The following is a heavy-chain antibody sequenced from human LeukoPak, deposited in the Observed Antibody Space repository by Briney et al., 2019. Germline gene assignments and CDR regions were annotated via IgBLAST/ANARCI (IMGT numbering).Heavy chain of an antibody. Sequence: TGESLKISCTGSGYSFTSYWIGWVRQMPGKGLEWMGIIYPGDSDTRYSPSFQGQVTISADKSISAAYLQWSSLKASDTAMYYCARRRPYSNSPLDAFDIWGQGTMVTVSS. J-gene: IGHJ3*02. CDR3: ARRRPYSNSPLDAFDI. D-gene: IGHD6-13*01. CDR1: GYSFTSYW. V-gene: IGHV5-51*01. CDR2: IYPGDSDT.